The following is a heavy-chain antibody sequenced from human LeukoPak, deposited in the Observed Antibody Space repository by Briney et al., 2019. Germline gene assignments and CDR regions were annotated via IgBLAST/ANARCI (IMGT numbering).Heavy chain of an antibody. D-gene: IGHD1-26*01. CDR2: IIPIFGTA. CDR1: GGTLSSYA. CDR3: ARARLRHLVGATTSYYYGMDV. Sequence: ASVKVSCKASGGTLSSYAISWVRQAPGQGLEWMGGIIPIFGTANYAQKFQGRVTITADESTSTAYMELSSLRSEDTAVYYCARARLRHLVGATTSYYYGMDVWGQGTTVTVSS. V-gene: IGHV1-69*13. J-gene: IGHJ6*02.